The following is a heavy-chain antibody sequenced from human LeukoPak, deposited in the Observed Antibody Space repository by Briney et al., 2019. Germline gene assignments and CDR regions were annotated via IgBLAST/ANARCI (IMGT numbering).Heavy chain of an antibody. Sequence: GGSLRLSCAASGFTFSSYSMNWVRQAPGKGLEWVSSISSSSSYIYYADSVKGRFTISRDNAKNSLYLQMNSLRAEDTAVYYCASGWYSSSWQSSVTPPPGYWGQGTLVTVSS. CDR3: ASGWYSSSWQSSVTPPPGY. D-gene: IGHD6-13*01. CDR1: GFTFSSYS. V-gene: IGHV3-21*01. CDR2: ISSSSSYI. J-gene: IGHJ4*02.